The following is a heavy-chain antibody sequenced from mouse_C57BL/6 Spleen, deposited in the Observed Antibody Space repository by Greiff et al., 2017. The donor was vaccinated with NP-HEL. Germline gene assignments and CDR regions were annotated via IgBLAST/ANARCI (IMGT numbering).Heavy chain of an antibody. V-gene: IGHV1-82*01. CDR3: ARSGDCDYFDY. J-gene: IGHJ2*01. CDR1: GYAFSSSW. Sequence: QVQLQQSGPELVKPGASVKISCKASGYAFSSSWMNWVKQRPGKGLEWIGRIYPGDGDTNYNGKFKGKATLTADKSSSTAYMQLSSLTSEDSAVYFSARSGDCDYFDYWGQGTTLTVSS. D-gene: IGHD3-1*01. CDR2: IYPGDGDT.